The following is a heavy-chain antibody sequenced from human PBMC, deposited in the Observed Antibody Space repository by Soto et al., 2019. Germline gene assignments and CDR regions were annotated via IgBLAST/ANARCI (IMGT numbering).Heavy chain of an antibody. CDR2: INPNSGGT. J-gene: IGHJ5*02. V-gene: IGHV1-2*04. Sequence: ASVKVSCKASGYTFTGYYMHWVRQAPGQGLEWMGWINPNSGGTNYAQKFQGWVTMTRDTSISTAYMELSRLRSDDTAVYYCARAPLCSGGSCYFVSWFDPWGQGTLVTVSS. CDR1: GYTFTGYY. D-gene: IGHD2-15*01. CDR3: ARAPLCSGGSCYFVSWFDP.